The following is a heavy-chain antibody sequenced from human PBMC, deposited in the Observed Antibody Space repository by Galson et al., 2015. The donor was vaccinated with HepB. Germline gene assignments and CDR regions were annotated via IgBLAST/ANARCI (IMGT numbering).Heavy chain of an antibody. D-gene: IGHD3-10*01. CDR1: GFSFRPYD. J-gene: IGHJ3*02. Sequence: SLRLSCAASGFSFRPYDISWIRQAPGKGLEWVSSISSSGNYIYYADSVKGRFTISRDNAKNSFYLQMNSLRAEDTALYYCARHHVVQGVIDAFDTWGQGTMVTVSS. CDR2: ISSSGNYI. V-gene: IGHV3-21*01. CDR3: ARHHVVQGVIDAFDT.